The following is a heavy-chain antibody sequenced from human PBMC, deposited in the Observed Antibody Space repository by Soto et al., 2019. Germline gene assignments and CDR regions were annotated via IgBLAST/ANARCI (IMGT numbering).Heavy chain of an antibody. CDR2: IWYDGSNK. J-gene: IGHJ3*02. V-gene: IGHV3-33*01. CDR3: ARDSVSWNDEPYAFDI. CDR1: GFTFSSYG. Sequence: QVQLVESGGGVVQPGRSLRLSCAASGFTFSSYGMHWVRQAPGKGLEWVAVIWYDGSNKYYADSVKGRFTISRANSKNTLYLQMNSLRAEDTAVYYCARDSVSWNDEPYAFDIWGQGTMVTVSS. D-gene: IGHD1-1*01.